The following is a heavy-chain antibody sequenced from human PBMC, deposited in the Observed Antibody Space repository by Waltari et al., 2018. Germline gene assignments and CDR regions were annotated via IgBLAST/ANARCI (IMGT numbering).Heavy chain of an antibody. J-gene: IGHJ4*02. CDR2: IYYSGIT. D-gene: IGHD6-13*01. Sequence: QVQLQESGPGLVKPSQTLSLTCTVSGGSISSGGYYWSWNRQPPGKGLEWIGYIYYSGITYYNPSRKSLVTISVDTSKNQFSLKLSSVTAADTAVYYCASSIAAAGGYGGIDYWGQGTLVTVSS. CDR1: GGSISSGGYY. CDR3: ASSIAAAGGYGGIDY. V-gene: IGHV4-31*01.